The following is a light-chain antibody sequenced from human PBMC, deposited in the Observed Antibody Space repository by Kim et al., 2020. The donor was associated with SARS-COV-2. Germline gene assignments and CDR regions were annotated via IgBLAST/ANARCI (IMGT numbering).Light chain of an antibody. J-gene: IGKJ2*01. V-gene: IGKV1-5*03. CDR1: QSISSW. CDR3: QQYNSYSPYT. Sequence: DIQMTQSPSTLSASVGDRVTINCRASQSISSWLAWYQQKPGKAPKLLIYKASSLESGVPSRFSGSGSGTEFTLTISSLQPDDFATYYCQQYNSYSPYTFGQGTKLEI. CDR2: KAS.